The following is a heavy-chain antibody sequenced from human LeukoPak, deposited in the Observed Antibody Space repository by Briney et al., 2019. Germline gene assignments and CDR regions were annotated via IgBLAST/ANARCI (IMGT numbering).Heavy chain of an antibody. D-gene: IGHD3-22*01. V-gene: IGHV1-8*03. CDR1: GYTFTSYD. CDR2: MNPNSGNT. CDR3: ARDHYYDSSGYYEGYFDY. J-gene: IGHJ4*02. Sequence: ASVKVSCKASGYTFTSYDINWVRQATGQGLEWMGWMNPNSGNTGYAQKFQGRVTITRNTSISTAYMELSSLRSEDTAVYYCARDHYYDSSGYYEGYFDYWGQGTLVTVSS.